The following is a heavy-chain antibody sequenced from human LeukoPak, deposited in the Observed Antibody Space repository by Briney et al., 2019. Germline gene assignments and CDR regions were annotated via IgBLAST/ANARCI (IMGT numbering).Heavy chain of an antibody. CDR1: GGSISSSSYY. CDR2: IYYSGST. CDR3: ARKGYGCSGGSCYSHFDY. Sequence: SETLSLTCTVSGGSISSSSYYWGWLRQPPGTGLEWIGSIYYSGSTYYNPSLKSRVTISVDTSKNQFSLKLSSVTAADTAVYYCARKGYGCSGGSCYSHFDYWGQGTLVTVSS. J-gene: IGHJ4*02. D-gene: IGHD2-15*01. V-gene: IGHV4-39*01.